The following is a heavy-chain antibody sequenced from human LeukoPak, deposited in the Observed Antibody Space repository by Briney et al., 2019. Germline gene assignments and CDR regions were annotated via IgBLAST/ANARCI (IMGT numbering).Heavy chain of an antibody. CDR2: IYYSGYT. Sequence: PSETLSLTCTVSGGSIISYYWGWIRQPPGKGLEWIGYIYYSGYTNYNPSLKSRVTISVDTSQNQFSLKLSSVTAADTAVYYCARGGAGTTAWFDPWGQGTLVTVSS. J-gene: IGHJ5*02. D-gene: IGHD1-7*01. CDR3: ARGGAGTTAWFDP. V-gene: IGHV4-59*08. CDR1: GGSIISYY.